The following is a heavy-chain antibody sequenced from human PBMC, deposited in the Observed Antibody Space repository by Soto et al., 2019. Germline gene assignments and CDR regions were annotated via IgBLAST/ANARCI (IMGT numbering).Heavy chain of an antibody. D-gene: IGHD3-3*01. CDR1: GYTFTSYY. V-gene: IGHV1-46*01. Sequence: ASVKVSCKASGYTFTSYYMHWLRQSPGQGLEWMGIINPSGGSTSYAQKFQGRVTMTRDTSTSTVYMELSSLRSEDTAVYYCARDGVGSITIFGVDTPAWFDPWGQGTLVTVSS. CDR3: ARDGVGSITIFGVDTPAWFDP. CDR2: INPSGGST. J-gene: IGHJ5*02.